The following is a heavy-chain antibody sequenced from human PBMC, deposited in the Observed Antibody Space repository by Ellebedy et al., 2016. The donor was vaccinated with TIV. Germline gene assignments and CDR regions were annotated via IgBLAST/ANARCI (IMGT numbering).Heavy chain of an antibody. CDR1: GYTFTSYA. V-gene: IGHV1-3*01. J-gene: IGHJ2*01. D-gene: IGHD6-19*01. Sequence: ASVKVSXKASGYTFTSYAMHWVRQAPGQRLEWMGWINAGNGNTKYSQKFQGRVTITADESTSTAYMELSSLRSEDTAVYYCARGGYSSGWTHWYFDLWGRGTLVTVSS. CDR2: INAGNGNT. CDR3: ARGGYSSGWTHWYFDL.